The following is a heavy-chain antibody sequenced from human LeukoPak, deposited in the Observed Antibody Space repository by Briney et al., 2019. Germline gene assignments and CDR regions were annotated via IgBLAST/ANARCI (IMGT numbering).Heavy chain of an antibody. CDR1: GFGFSSYE. CDR3: ARAVYSGGRRGAFDI. Sequence: PGGSLRPSCAASGFGFSSYEMNWVRQAPGKGLEGVSYISSSGSTIYYADSVKGRFTSSRDNAKNSLYLQMNSLTAEDTAVYYCARAVYSGGRRGAFDIWGQGTMVTVSS. CDR2: ISSSGSTI. J-gene: IGHJ3*02. V-gene: IGHV3-48*03. D-gene: IGHD2-15*01.